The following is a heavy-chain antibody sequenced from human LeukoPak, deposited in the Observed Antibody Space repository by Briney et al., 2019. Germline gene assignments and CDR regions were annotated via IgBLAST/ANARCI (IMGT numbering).Heavy chain of an antibody. D-gene: IGHD1-1*01. J-gene: IGHJ4*02. CDR2: ISASTGTV. V-gene: IGHV3-48*03. Sequence: SGGSLRLSCEASGFSFRSYEMHWVRQAPGKGPEWVAWISASTGTVYYADSVKGRFTISRDNAKNSLYLQMNSLRAEDTAVYYCARDPTALQNWDDFPLDYWGQGALVTVSS. CDR1: GFSFRSYE. CDR3: ARDPTALQNWDDFPLDY.